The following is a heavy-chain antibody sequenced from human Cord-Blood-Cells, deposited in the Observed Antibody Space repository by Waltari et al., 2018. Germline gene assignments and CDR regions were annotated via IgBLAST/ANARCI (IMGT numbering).Heavy chain of an antibody. CDR1: GGSVSSGSYY. V-gene: IGHV4-61*01. Sequence: QVQLQESGPGLVKPSETLSLTCTVPGGSVSSGSYYWSWIRQPPGMGLEWIGYIYYSGSTNYNPSLKSRVTISVDTSKNQFSLKLSSVTAADTAVYYCARGAPYYDFWSGYYYYMDVWGKGTTVTVSS. CDR2: IYYSGST. J-gene: IGHJ6*03. D-gene: IGHD3-3*01. CDR3: ARGAPYYDFWSGYYYYMDV.